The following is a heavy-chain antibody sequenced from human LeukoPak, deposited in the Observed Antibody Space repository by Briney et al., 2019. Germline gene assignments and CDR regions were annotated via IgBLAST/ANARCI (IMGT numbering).Heavy chain of an antibody. CDR3: ARREGVTSMVRSFDY. Sequence: PSETLSLTCAVYGGSFSGYYWSWIRQPPGKGLEWIGEINHSGSTNYNPSLKSRVTISVDTSKNQFSLNLSSGTAADTAVYYCARREGVTSMVRSFDYWGQGTLVTVSS. CDR1: GGSFSGYY. J-gene: IGHJ4*02. V-gene: IGHV4-34*01. D-gene: IGHD3-10*01. CDR2: INHSGST.